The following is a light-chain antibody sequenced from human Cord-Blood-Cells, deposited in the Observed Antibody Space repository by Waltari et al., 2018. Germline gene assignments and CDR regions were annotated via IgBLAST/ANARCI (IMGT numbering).Light chain of an antibody. CDR1: QSVSSN. Sequence: EIVMTQSPATLSVSPGERATLSCRASQSVSSNLAWYQQKPCLAPRLLIYGASTSATGSPARFSGSGSGTEFTLTISRLQSEDFAVYYCQQYNNWPPLTFGGGTKVEIK. CDR3: QQYNNWPPLT. V-gene: IGKV3-15*01. CDR2: GAS. J-gene: IGKJ4*01.